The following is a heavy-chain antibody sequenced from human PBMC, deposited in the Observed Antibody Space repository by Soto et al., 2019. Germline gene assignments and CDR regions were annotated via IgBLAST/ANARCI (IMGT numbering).Heavy chain of an antibody. J-gene: IGHJ4*02. Sequence: QVQLQESGPGLVKPSETLSLTCTVSGGSISSYYWSWIRQPPGKGLEWIGYIYYSGSTNYNPSLKSRVTISVDTSKNQFPLKLSYVTAADTAVYHCARLLRDGSVDYWGQGTLVTVSS. D-gene: IGHD3-10*01. V-gene: IGHV4-59*08. CDR2: IYYSGST. CDR1: GGSISSYY. CDR3: ARLLRDGSVDY.